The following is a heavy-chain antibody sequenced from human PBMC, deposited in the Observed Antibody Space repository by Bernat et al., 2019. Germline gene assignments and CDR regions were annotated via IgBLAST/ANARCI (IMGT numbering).Heavy chain of an antibody. J-gene: IGHJ6*03. CDR2: IWYDGSNK. Sequence: QVQLVESGGGVVQPGRSLRLSCAASGFTFSSYGMHWVRQAPGKGLEWVAVIWYDGSNKYYADSVKGRFTISRDNSKNTLYLQMNSLRAEDTAVYYCARGSNGPDYYYYYMDVGGKGTTVTVSS. CDR3: ARGSNGPDYYYYYMDV. D-gene: IGHD2-8*01. V-gene: IGHV3-33*01. CDR1: GFTFSSYG.